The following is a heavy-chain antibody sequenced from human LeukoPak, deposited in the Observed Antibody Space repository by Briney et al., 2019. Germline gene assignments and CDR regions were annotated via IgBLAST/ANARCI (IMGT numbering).Heavy chain of an antibody. CDR3: AGIPAAIWAHY. CDR2: ISYDGSNK. J-gene: IGHJ4*02. V-gene: IGHV3-30*04. Sequence: HSGGSLRLSCAAWGFTLSSYAMRWVSQDRGKGREWVAFISYDGSNKYYADSVNRLFTISRDNSKHTLYLLMNSLRAEDTVVYYCAGIPAAIWAHYWGQGTLVTVSS. CDR1: GFTLSSYA. D-gene: IGHD2-2*01.